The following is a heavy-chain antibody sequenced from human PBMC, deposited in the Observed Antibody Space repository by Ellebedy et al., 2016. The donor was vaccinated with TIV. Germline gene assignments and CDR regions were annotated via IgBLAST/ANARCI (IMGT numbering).Heavy chain of an antibody. Sequence: AASVKVSCKTSGYIFTTYAMHWVRQAPGQSLEWMGWSNLGIGDTKYSQNFQGRLTITSDSSASTVYMELSSLRSGDTAVYFCARGYSYEFDYWGQGTLVTVSS. CDR2: SNLGIGDT. D-gene: IGHD5-18*01. V-gene: IGHV1-3*01. J-gene: IGHJ4*02. CDR1: GYIFTTYA. CDR3: ARGYSYEFDY.